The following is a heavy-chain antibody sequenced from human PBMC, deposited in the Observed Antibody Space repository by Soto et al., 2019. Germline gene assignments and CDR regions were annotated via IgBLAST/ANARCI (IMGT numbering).Heavy chain of an antibody. CDR2: IYYSGSP. V-gene: IGHV4-39*01. J-gene: IGHJ4*02. CDR3: ARYGVYYGFDY. D-gene: IGHD4-17*01. Sequence: RQPPGKGLEWIGNIYYSGSPYYNPSLKSRVTISVDTSKNQFSLNLTSVTAADTVVYYCARYGVYYGFDYWGQGTLVSVSS.